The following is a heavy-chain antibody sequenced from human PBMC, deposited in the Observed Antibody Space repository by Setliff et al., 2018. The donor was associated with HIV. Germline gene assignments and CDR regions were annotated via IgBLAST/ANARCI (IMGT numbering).Heavy chain of an antibody. CDR2: ISHSGTT. J-gene: IGHJ4*02. CDR3: ARGIAAAGR. CDR1: GGSLSDSY. Sequence: SETLSLTCAVYGGSLSDSYYNWIRQPPGKGLEWIGQISHSGTTSYNSSLKSRVTISVDTSKNQLSLKLSSVTAADTAVYYCARGIAAAGRWGQGTLVTVSS. D-gene: IGHD6-13*01. V-gene: IGHV4-34*01.